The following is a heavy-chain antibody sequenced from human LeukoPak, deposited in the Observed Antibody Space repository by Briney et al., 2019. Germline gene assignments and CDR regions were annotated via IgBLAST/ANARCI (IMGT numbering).Heavy chain of an antibody. V-gene: IGHV3-30*04. CDR1: GFTFSSYA. D-gene: IGHD1-26*01. J-gene: IGHJ4*02. CDR3: ARVGRGDYFDY. CDR2: ISYDGSNK. Sequence: GGSLRLSCAASGFTFSSYAMHWVRQAPGKGLEWVAVISYDGSNKYYADSVKGRFTISRDNSKNTLYLQMNSLRAEDTAVYYCARVGRGDYFDYWGQGTLVTVSS.